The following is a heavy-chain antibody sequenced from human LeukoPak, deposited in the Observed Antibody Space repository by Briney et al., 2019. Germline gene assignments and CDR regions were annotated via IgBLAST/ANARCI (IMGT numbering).Heavy chain of an antibody. CDR1: GGSFSGYY. J-gene: IGHJ4*02. Sequence: SETLSLTCAVYGGSFSGYYWSWIRQPPGKGLEWIGEINHSGSTNYNPSLKSRVTISVDTSKNQFSLKLSSVTAADAAVYYCASGHLQWLNNLFDYWGQGTLVTVSS. V-gene: IGHV4-34*01. D-gene: IGHD6-19*01. CDR3: ASGHLQWLNNLFDY. CDR2: INHSGST.